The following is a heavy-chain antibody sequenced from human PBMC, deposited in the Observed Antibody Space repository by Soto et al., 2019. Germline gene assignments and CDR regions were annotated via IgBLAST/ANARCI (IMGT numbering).Heavy chain of an antibody. CDR2: IWYDGSNK. J-gene: IGHJ4*02. D-gene: IGHD3-10*01. CDR1: GFTFSSYG. Sequence: GGSLRLSCAASGFTFSSYGMHWVRQAPGKGLEWVAVIWYDGSNKYYADSVKGRFTISRDNSKNTLYLQMNSLRAEDTAVYYCAREYAMVRGVIGAPLSYWGQGTLVTVSS. CDR3: AREYAMVRGVIGAPLSY. V-gene: IGHV3-33*01.